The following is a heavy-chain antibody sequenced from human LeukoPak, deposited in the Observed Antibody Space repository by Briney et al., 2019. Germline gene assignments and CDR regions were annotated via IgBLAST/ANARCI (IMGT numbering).Heavy chain of an antibody. J-gene: IGHJ4*02. CDR2: INTNTGNP. Sequence: ASVKVSCKASGYTFTNYAINWVRQAPGQGLGWMGWINTNTGNPTYAQAFTGRFVFSLDTSVSTAYLQISSLKAEDTAIYYCAREGGYSVSGSLDYWGQGTLVTVSS. CDR3: AREGGYSVSGSLDY. D-gene: IGHD3-10*01. V-gene: IGHV7-4-1*02. CDR1: GYTFTNYA.